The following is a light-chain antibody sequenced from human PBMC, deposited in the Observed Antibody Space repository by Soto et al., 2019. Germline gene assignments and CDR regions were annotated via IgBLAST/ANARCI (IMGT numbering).Light chain of an antibody. CDR1: QSIGNS. V-gene: IGKV3-20*01. CDR2: GAS. CDR3: QHLRSSRIT. Sequence: EFVLTQSPGTLSLSPGERATLSCRASQSIGNSLVWYQHKPGQSPSLVIYGASGRTTGIPDRFSGSGSATDFSLTIIRPAPEDYAVYYCQHLRSSRITFGPGTKVDIK. J-gene: IGKJ3*01.